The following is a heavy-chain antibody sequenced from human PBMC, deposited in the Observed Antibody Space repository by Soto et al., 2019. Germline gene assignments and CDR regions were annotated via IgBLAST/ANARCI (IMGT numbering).Heavy chain of an antibody. V-gene: IGHV3-23*01. Sequence: EVQLLESGGALVRPGGSLRLSCAASGFAFNNYALSWVRQAPGKGLEWVSTFIAGGRAYYASSVQGRFTIARDSSKDPVHLQISDLRPEDTAVYYCAKESLTEHYGDTLVDYWGQGTRVTVSS. D-gene: IGHD4-17*01. J-gene: IGHJ4*02. CDR1: GFAFNNYA. CDR3: AKESLTEHYGDTLVDY. CDR2: FIAGGRA.